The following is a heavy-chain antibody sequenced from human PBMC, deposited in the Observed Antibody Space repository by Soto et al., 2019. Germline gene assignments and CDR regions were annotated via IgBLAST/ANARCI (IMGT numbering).Heavy chain of an antibody. D-gene: IGHD3-3*01. V-gene: IGHV4-34*01. J-gene: IGHJ5*02. Sequence: SETLSLTCPVYGGSLNGYYWNWIRQPPGKGLEWIGEINHTGGTHYNPSLKSRVTMSVDTSKNQFSLRLSSVTAADTAIYCCATRITVFGLLIPPFDPWGQGTQVTVSS. CDR3: ATRITVFGLLIPPFDP. CDR2: INHTGGT. CDR1: GGSLNGYY.